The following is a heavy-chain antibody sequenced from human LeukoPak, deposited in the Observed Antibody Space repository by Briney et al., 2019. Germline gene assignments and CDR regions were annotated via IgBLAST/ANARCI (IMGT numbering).Heavy chain of an antibody. CDR3: ASILQVPAAVLYYYYGMDV. Sequence: GGSLRLSCAASGFTFSSYAMSWVRQAPGKGLEWVSAISGSGGSTYYVDSVKGRFTISRDNSKNTLYLQMNSLRAEDTAVYYCASILQVPAAVLYYYYGMDVWGQGTTVTVSS. CDR2: ISGSGGST. J-gene: IGHJ6*02. V-gene: IGHV3-23*01. CDR1: GFTFSSYA. D-gene: IGHD2-2*02.